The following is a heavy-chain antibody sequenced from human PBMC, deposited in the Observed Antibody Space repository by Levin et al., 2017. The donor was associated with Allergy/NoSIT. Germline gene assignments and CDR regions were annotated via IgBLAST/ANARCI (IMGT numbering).Heavy chain of an antibody. CDR1: GYSINSGYY. CDR3: ARLRAGLASDY. J-gene: IGHJ4*02. Sequence: SETLSLTCVVSGYSINSGYYWGWIRQPPGKGLEWIGNIYHSGSTYYNPSLESRLTISVDTSKNQFSLKLNSVTAADTAVYYCARLRAGLASDYWGQGTLVTVSS. CDR2: IYHSGST. V-gene: IGHV4-38-2*01.